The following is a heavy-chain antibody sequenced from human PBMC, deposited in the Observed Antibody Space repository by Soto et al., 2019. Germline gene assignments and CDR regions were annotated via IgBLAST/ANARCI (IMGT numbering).Heavy chain of an antibody. CDR2: IIPIFGTP. CDR1: GGTFSNYS. D-gene: IGHD4-17*01. Sequence: QVQLVQSGAEVKKPGSSVKVSCKASGGKASGGTFSNYSINWVRQAPGQGLEWMGGIIPIFGTPNYAQKFKGRVTITADKFTSTAYMELSSLRSEDTAVYYCARDPDYGGNSGLGLVDYWGQGTLVTVSS. CDR3: ARDPDYGGNSGLGLVDY. V-gene: IGHV1-69*06. J-gene: IGHJ4*02.